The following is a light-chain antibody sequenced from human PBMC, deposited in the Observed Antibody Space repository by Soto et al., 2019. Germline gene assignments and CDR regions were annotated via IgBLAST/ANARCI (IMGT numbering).Light chain of an antibody. Sequence: DIQMTQSPASLSASVGDRATITCRASQSINTWLAWYQQKTRKAPKLLIYKAANLVNGVPSRFSGSGSATAFTLPIISRQPDDFSIYYCQQYETYSGTFGPGTKVDL. V-gene: IGKV1-5*03. CDR3: QQYETYSGT. CDR2: KAA. J-gene: IGKJ3*01. CDR1: QSINTW.